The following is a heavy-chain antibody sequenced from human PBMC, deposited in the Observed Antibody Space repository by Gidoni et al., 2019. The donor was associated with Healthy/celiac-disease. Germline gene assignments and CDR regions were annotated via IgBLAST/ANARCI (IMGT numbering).Heavy chain of an antibody. CDR3: AREGAYSSSWYRNNNFDY. Sequence: QVQLQESGPGLVTPSGTLSLTCSVSGGSISSSNWWSRVRQPPGKGLEWIVEIYHSGSTNYNPSLKSRVTISGDKSKNQFSLKLSSVTAADTAVYYCAREGAYSSSWYRNNNFDYWGQGTLVTVSS. V-gene: IGHV4-4*02. J-gene: IGHJ4*02. CDR2: IYHSGST. D-gene: IGHD6-13*01. CDR1: GGSISSSNW.